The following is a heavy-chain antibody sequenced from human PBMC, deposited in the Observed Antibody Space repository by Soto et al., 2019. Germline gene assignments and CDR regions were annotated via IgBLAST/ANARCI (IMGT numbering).Heavy chain of an antibody. J-gene: IGHJ4*02. Sequence: ASVKVSCKASGYTFTSYGIIWVRQAPGQGLEWMGYISPSSGVTRYAQNLQGRVTLTTDTSTTTAYMELRSLSSDDTAVYYCAREMWTRTGPRNFFDYWGLGALVTVSS. CDR1: GYTFTSYG. D-gene: IGHD2-21*01. CDR3: AREMWTRTGPRNFFDY. V-gene: IGHV1-18*01. CDR2: ISPSSGVT.